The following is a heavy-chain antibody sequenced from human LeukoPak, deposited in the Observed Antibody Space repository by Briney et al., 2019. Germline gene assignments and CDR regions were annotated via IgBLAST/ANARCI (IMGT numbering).Heavy chain of an antibody. CDR2: IYYSGST. CDR3: ARHGGIGSGSYYNVVPFGY. D-gene: IGHD3-10*01. Sequence: SETLSLTCTVSGYSISSNDYYWGWIRQPPGKGLEWIASIYYSGSTYYNPSLKSRVTISVDTSKNQFSLKLNSVTAADTAVYYCARHGGIGSGSYYNVVPFGYWGQGTLVTVSS. J-gene: IGHJ4*02. V-gene: IGHV4-39*01. CDR1: GYSISSNDYY.